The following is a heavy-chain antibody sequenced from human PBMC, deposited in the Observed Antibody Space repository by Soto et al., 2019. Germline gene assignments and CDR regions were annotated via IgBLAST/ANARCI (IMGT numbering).Heavy chain of an antibody. CDR1: GFTFSDYG. D-gene: IGHD1-1*01. J-gene: IGHJ4*02. Sequence: PGGSLRLSCAASGFTFSDYGMHWVRQAPGKGLEWVAVIWYDGSEKYYADSVKGRFTISRDNSKNTLYLQMNSLRVEDTALYYCARQSLGNIRLRGFDYWGQGALVTVSS. CDR3: ARQSLGNIRLRGFDY. CDR2: IWYDGSEK. V-gene: IGHV3-33*01.